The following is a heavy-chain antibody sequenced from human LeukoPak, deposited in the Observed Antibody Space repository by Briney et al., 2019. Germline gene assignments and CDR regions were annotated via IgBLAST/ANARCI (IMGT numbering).Heavy chain of an antibody. Sequence: SVKVSCKASGYTFTSYAMDWVRQAPGQGLEWMGGIIPIFGTANYAQKFQGRVTITADETTSTAYMELSSLRSEDTAVYYCARGTPYCSSASCYNYWGQGTVVAVSS. V-gene: IGHV1-69*13. CDR3: ARGTPYCSSASCYNY. CDR1: GYTFTSYA. CDR2: IIPIFGTA. D-gene: IGHD2-2*02. J-gene: IGHJ4*02.